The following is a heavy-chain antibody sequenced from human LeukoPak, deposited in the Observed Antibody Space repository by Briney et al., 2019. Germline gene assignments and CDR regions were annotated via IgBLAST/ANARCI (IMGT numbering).Heavy chain of an antibody. J-gene: IGHJ4*02. V-gene: IGHV5-51*01. Sequence: GESLKISCKGSGYKFSTYWIGWVRQMPGKGLGWMGIIYPGDYDTRYSPSFRGQVTISVDKSISTAYLQWSSLKASDTAMYYCARIPSTTVVTPFDYWGQGTLVTVSS. CDR3: ARIPSTTVVTPFDY. D-gene: IGHD4-23*01. CDR1: GYKFSTYW. CDR2: IYPGDYDT.